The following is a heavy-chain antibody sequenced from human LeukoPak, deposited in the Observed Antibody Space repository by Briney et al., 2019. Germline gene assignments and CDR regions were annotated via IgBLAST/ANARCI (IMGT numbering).Heavy chain of an antibody. Sequence: PGGSLRLSCAASGFTFSSYGMHWVRQAPGKGLEWVAVIWYDGSNKYYADSVKGRFTISRDNSKNTLYLQTNSLRAEDTAVYYCARDYDILTGYYGGWPCPDYWGQGTLVTVSS. J-gene: IGHJ4*02. CDR2: IWYDGSNK. CDR1: GFTFSSYG. CDR3: ARDYDILTGYYGGWPCPDY. D-gene: IGHD3-9*01. V-gene: IGHV3-33*01.